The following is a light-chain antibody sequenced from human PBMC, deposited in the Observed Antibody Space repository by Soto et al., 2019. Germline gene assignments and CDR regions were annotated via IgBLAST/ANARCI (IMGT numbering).Light chain of an antibody. CDR3: TSYTSSTTWV. Sequence: QSALTQPASVSGSPGQSITISYTGTSSDVGRYNYVSWYQQHPGKAPKLMIYEVSNRPSGVSNRFSASKSGNTASLTISGLQAEDEADYYCTSYTSSTTWVFGGGTKLTVL. J-gene: IGLJ3*02. CDR1: SSDVGRYNY. CDR2: EVS. V-gene: IGLV2-14*01.